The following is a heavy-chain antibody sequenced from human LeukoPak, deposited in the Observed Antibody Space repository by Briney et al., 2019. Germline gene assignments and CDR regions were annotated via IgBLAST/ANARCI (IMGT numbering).Heavy chain of an antibody. CDR1: GYTFTGYY. CDR3: ARLIAAAAGGFDP. CDR2: INPNSGGT. J-gene: IGHJ5*02. Sequence: GASVTVSCKASGYTFTGYYMHWVRQAPGQGLEWMGWINPNSGGTNYAQKFQGRVTMTRDTSISTAYMELSRLRSDDTAVYYCARLIAAAAGGFDPWGQGTLVTVSS. V-gene: IGHV1-2*02. D-gene: IGHD6-13*01.